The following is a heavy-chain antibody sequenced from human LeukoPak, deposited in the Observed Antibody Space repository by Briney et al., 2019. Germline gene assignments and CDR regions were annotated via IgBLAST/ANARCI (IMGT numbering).Heavy chain of an antibody. V-gene: IGHV1-18*01. CDR3: ARDLAWGSGQAFDY. CDR2: ISAYNGNT. Sequence: ASVTVSFKASGYTFINYGISWVRQAPGKGVEWMGWISAYNGNTNYAQKLQGRVTMTTDTSTSTAYMELRSLRSDDTAVYYCARDLAWGSGQAFDYWGQGTLVTVSS. D-gene: IGHD7-27*01. CDR1: GYTFINYG. J-gene: IGHJ4*02.